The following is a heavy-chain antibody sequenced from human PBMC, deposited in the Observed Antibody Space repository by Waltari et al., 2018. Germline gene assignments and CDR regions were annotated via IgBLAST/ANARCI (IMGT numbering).Heavy chain of an antibody. Sequence: EVQLVESGGGLVKPGGSLRLSCAASGFTFSNAWMSWVRKAPGKGLEWVGRIKSKTDGGTTDYAAPVKGRFTISRDDSKNTLYLQMNSLKTEDTAVYYCTTPRRNDYGDYYFDYWGQGTLVTVSS. CDR1: GFTFSNAW. V-gene: IGHV3-15*01. CDR3: TTPRRNDYGDYYFDY. J-gene: IGHJ4*02. CDR2: IKSKTDGGTT. D-gene: IGHD4-17*01.